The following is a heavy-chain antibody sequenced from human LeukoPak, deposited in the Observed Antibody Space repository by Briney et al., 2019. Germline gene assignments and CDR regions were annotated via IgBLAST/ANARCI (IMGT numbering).Heavy chain of an antibody. CDR2: ISGSGGST. D-gene: IGHD2-2*01. CDR1: GFAFNSFD. Sequence: GGSLRLSCAASGFAFNSFDMTWVRRAPGKGLEWVSAISGSGGSTYYADSVKGRFTISRDNSKNTLYLQMNSLRAEDAAVYYCAKVVPAATCLDYWGQGTLVTVSS. CDR3: AKVVPAATCLDY. V-gene: IGHV3-23*01. J-gene: IGHJ4*02.